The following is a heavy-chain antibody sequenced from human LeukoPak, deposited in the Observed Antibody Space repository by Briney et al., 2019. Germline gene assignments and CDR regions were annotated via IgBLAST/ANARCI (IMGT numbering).Heavy chain of an antibody. J-gene: IGHJ5*02. CDR3: ARERATRYWFDP. CDR2: INPNSGGT. CDR1: GYTFTGYY. Sequence: ASVKVSCKASGYTFTGYYMHWVRQAPGQGLERMGWINPNSGGTNYAQKFQGRVTMTRDTSISTAYMELSRLRSDDTAVYYCARERATRYWFDPWGQGTLVTVSS. V-gene: IGHV1-2*02.